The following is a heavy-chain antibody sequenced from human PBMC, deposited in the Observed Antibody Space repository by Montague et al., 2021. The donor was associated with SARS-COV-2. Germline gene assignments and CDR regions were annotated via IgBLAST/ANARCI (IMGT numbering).Heavy chain of an antibody. CDR2: ISHDGSNK. Sequence: SLRLSCAASGFTFSSYAMHWVRQAPGKGLEWVAVISHDGSNKYYADSVKGRFTISRDNSKNTLYLQMNSLRAEDTAVYYCARDIATLGRWLQVPWALYYYYGMDVWGQGTTVTVSS. CDR1: GFTFSSYA. J-gene: IGHJ6*02. CDR3: ARDIATLGRWLQVPWALYYYYGMDV. D-gene: IGHD5-24*01. V-gene: IGHV3-30*04.